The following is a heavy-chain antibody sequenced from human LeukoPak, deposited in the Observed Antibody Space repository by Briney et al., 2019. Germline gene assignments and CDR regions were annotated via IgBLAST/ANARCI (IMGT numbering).Heavy chain of an antibody. D-gene: IGHD1-26*01. Sequence: SETLSLTCTVSGGSISNNYWSWVRQSPGKGLEWIGYIYSSGITDYNPSLKSRVTLSVDTSKNQFSLKLNSVTAADTAVYYCARHGFKLVGLTTIDYDNRGHRTLVT. CDR2: IYSSGIT. J-gene: IGHJ4*01. CDR3: ARHGFKLVGLTTIDYDN. V-gene: IGHV4-59*08. CDR1: GGSISNNY.